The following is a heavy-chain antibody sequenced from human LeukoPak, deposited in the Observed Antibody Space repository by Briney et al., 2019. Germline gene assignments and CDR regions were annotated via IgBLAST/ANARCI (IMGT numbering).Heavy chain of an antibody. Sequence: GGSLRLSCTDSGCSFGDHSMSWVRQAPGKELEWVGFITSKPYGEASHYAASVSGRFSFSRDDSKSIAYLQMNSLKTEDTAVYYCVSHDGMVFPVWGQGTLVTVSS. V-gene: IGHV3-49*04. CDR1: GCSFGDHS. J-gene: IGHJ4*02. CDR2: ITSKPYGEAS. D-gene: IGHD3-3*01. CDR3: VSHDGMVFPV.